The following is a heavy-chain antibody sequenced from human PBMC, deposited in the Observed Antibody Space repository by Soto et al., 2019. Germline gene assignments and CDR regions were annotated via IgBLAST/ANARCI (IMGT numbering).Heavy chain of an antibody. V-gene: IGHV1-3*01. J-gene: IGHJ4*02. CDR1: GYTFTSYA. CDR3: ARSITMIVVVPGGDY. D-gene: IGHD3-22*01. CDR2: INAGNGNT. Sequence: QVQLVQSGAEVKKPGASVKVSCKASGYTFTSYAMHWVRQAPGQRLEWMGWINAGNGNTNYAQKLQGRVTMTTDTSTSTAYMELRSLRSDDTAVYYCARSITMIVVVPGGDYWGQGTLVTVSS.